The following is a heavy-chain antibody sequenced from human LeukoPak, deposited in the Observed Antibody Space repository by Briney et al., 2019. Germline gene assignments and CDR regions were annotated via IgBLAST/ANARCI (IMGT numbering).Heavy chain of an antibody. V-gene: IGHV4-59*01. CDR2: IYYSGST. D-gene: IGHD7-27*01. CDR3: ARAKTGEDFDY. CDR1: GGSISSYY. J-gene: IGHJ4*02. Sequence: SETLSLTCTVSGGSISSYYWSWIRQPPGKGLEWIGSIYYSGSTNYNPSLKSRVTISVDTSKNQFSLNLTSVTAADTAVYYCARAKTGEDFDYWGQGTLVTVSP.